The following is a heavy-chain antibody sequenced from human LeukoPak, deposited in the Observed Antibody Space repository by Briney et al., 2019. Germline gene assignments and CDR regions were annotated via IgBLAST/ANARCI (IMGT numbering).Heavy chain of an antibody. J-gene: IGHJ6*03. D-gene: IGHD3-22*01. V-gene: IGHV4-39*01. CDR1: GGSISINSYY. CDR3: ARGRYYYDSGGYQSPYYYMDV. Sequence: PSETLSLTCTVSGGSISINSYYWGWIRHPPGKVLEWIGSIYHSGSTYYNPSLRSRLTISVDTSKNQFSLKLSSVTAADTAVYYCARGRYYYDSGGYQSPYYYMDVWGKGTTVTVSS. CDR2: IYHSGST.